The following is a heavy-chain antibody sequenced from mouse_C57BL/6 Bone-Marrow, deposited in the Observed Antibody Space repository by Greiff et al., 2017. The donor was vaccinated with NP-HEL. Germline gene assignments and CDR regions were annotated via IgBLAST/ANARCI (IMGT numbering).Heavy chain of an antibody. D-gene: IGHD1-1*01. J-gene: IGHJ4*01. V-gene: IGHV5-9-1*02. CDR3: TKLLLLRNYYAMDY. CDR2: ISSGGDYI. CDR1: GFTFSSYA. Sequence: EVQLVESGEGLVKPGGSLKLSCAASGFTFSSYAMSWVRQTPEKRLEWVAYISSGGDYIYYADTVKGRFTISRDNARNTLYLQMSSLKSEDTAMYYCTKLLLLRNYYAMDYWGQGTSVTVSS.